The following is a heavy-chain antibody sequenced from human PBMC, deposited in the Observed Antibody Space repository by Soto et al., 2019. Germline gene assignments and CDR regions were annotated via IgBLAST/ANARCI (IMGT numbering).Heavy chain of an antibody. CDR2: IYYSGNT. Sequence: SETLSLTCTVSGGSIRSGGYYWSWVRQNPRRGLEWIGNIYYSGNTYYNPSPKSRLTISVDTSKNQFSLNLSSVTAAGTAVYYCARDRLMATAGTARHYFGLDVWGQGTTVTVSS. J-gene: IGHJ6*02. CDR3: ARDRLMATAGTARHYFGLDV. CDR1: GGSIRSGGYY. D-gene: IGHD5-18*01. V-gene: IGHV4-31*03.